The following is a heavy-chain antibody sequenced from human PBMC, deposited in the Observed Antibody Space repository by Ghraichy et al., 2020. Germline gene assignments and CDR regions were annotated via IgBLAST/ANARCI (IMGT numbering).Heavy chain of an antibody. Sequence: GGSLRLSCAASGFTFSSYSMNWVRQAPGKGLEWVSFIDGSSGSIYYADSLKGRFTISRDNAKNSLYLQMNSLRVEDTAVYYCARISSADGLRWELALAPDAFDIWGKGTMVTVSS. V-gene: IGHV3-21*01. CDR3: ARISSADGLRWELALAPDAFDI. CDR1: GFTFSSYS. D-gene: IGHD1-26*01. CDR2: IDGSSGSI. J-gene: IGHJ3*02.